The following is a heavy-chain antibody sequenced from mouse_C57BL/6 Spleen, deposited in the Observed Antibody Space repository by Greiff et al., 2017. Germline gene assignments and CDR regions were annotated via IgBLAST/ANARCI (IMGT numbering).Heavy chain of an antibody. CDR3: ARGNYDYDDYAMDY. J-gene: IGHJ4*01. CDR2: IYPGSGST. V-gene: IGHV1-55*01. CDR1: GYTFTSYW. Sequence: QVQLKQPGAELVKPGASVKMSCKASGYTFTSYWITWVKQRPGQGLEWIGDIYPGSGSTNYNEKFKSKATLTVDTSSSTAYMQLSSLTSEDSAVYYCARGNYDYDDYAMDYWGQGTSVTVAS. D-gene: IGHD2-4*01.